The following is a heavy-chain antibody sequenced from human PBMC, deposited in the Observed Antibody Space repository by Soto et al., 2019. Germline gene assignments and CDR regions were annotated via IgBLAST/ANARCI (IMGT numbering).Heavy chain of an antibody. Sequence: GGSLRLSCAASGFTFSSHWMHWVRQAPGQGLLWVARIKGDGSSTAYADSVKGRFTISRHNSKNTLYLQMNSLRAEDTAVYYCARDPAGGMDVWGQGTTVTVSS. CDR1: GFTFSSHW. CDR3: ARDPAGGMDV. CDR2: IKGDGSST. V-gene: IGHV3-74*01. J-gene: IGHJ6*02.